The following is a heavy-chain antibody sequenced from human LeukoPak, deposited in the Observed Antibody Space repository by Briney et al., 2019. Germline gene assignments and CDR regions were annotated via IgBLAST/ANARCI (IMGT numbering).Heavy chain of an antibody. CDR3: ARGQVPAARGYNWFDP. J-gene: IGHJ5*02. D-gene: IGHD2-2*01. CDR1: GWSFNDYY. CDR2: INARGDT. V-gene: IGHV4-34*01. Sequence: SETLSLTCAVYGWSFNDYYWNWIRQPPGMGLEWVGEINARGDTNFNPSLKSRVTISVDTSKSQFSLTLTSMIAADMAVYYCARGQVPAARGYNWFDPWGQGTLVTVSS.